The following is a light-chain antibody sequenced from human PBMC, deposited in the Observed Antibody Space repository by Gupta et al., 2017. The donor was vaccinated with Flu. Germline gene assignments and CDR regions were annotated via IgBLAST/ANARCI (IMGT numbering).Light chain of an antibody. CDR3: QQYGSSLFT. V-gene: IGKV3-20*01. Sequence: GTLYLSPGDRATLSCRARQSVINNYLAWYQQKPGQAPRLLIYGASTRATGIPDRFSGSGSGTEFTLTINRREPEDFAVYYCQQYGSSLFTFGHGANVDIK. CDR1: QSVINNY. CDR2: GAS. J-gene: IGKJ3*01.